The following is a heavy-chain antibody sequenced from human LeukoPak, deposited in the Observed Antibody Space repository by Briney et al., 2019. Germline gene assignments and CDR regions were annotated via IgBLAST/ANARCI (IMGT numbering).Heavy chain of an antibody. V-gene: IGHV3-74*01. CDR1: GFTFSSYW. Sequence: PGGSLRLSCAASGFTFSSYWMHWVRQAPGKGLVWVSRINSDGSSTSYADSVKGRFTISRDNAKNTLYLQMNSLRAEDTAVYYCAKGRSSWYVGNWFDPWGQGTLVTVSS. J-gene: IGHJ5*02. CDR3: AKGRSSWYVGNWFDP. D-gene: IGHD6-13*01. CDR2: INSDGSST.